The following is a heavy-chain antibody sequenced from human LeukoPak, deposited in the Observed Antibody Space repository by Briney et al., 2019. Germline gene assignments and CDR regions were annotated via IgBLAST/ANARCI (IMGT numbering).Heavy chain of an antibody. D-gene: IGHD2-2*01. Sequence: GGSLRLSCAASGFTFSSYALHWVRQAPGKGLEYVAVISHHGRNEYYADSVKGRFTISRDNSKNTLYLQMNSLRAEDTAVYYCARDEYLWVVIQLGLFDYWGQGTLVTVSS. CDR2: ISHHGRNE. CDR1: GFTFSSYA. J-gene: IGHJ4*02. V-gene: IGHV3-30*04. CDR3: ARDEYLWVVIQLGLFDY.